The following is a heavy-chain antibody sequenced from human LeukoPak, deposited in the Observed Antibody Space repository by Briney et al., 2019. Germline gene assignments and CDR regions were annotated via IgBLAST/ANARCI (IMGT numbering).Heavy chain of an antibody. CDR2: IGWNGGKI. V-gene: IGHV3-9*01. Sequence: PGGSLRPSCAASGFTFDDSAMHWVRQAPGKGLEWVSGIGWNGGKIDYADSVKGRFTISRDNAKNSLYLQMNSLRPEDTAFYYCAKGPSSVTSNFDYWGQGTLVTVSS. CDR1: GFTFDDSA. J-gene: IGHJ4*02. D-gene: IGHD2-21*02. CDR3: AKGPSSVTSNFDY.